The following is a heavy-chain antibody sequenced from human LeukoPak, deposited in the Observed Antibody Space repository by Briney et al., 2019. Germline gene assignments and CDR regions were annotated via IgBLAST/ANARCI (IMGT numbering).Heavy chain of an antibody. J-gene: IGHJ3*02. CDR2: IIPIFGTA. Sequence: ASVKVSCKASGGTFSSYAISWVRQAPGQGLEWMGGIIPIFGTANYAQKFQGRVTITADKSAGTAYMELSSLRSEDTAVYYCARAPYSNYDAFDIWGQGTMVTVSS. V-gene: IGHV1-69*06. D-gene: IGHD4-11*01. CDR3: ARAPYSNYDAFDI. CDR1: GGTFSSYA.